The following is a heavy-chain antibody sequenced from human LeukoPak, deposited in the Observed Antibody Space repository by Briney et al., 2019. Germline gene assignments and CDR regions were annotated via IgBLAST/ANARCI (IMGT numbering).Heavy chain of an antibody. CDR3: ARDPHIAAAGTIFDF. CDR1: GFTFSSCS. CDR2: ISSSSSTI. J-gene: IGHJ4*02. V-gene: IGHV3-48*02. D-gene: IGHD6-13*01. Sequence: GGSLRLSCAVSGFTFSSCSMNWVRQAPGKGLEWVSYISSSSSTIYYADSVKGRFTISRDNAKNSLYLQMNSLRDEDSAVYYCARDPHIAAAGTIFDFWGQGTLVTVSS.